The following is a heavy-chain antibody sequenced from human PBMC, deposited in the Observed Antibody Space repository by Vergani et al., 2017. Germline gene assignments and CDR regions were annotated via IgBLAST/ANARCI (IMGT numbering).Heavy chain of an antibody. CDR3: ARDRSSLQNWFDP. V-gene: IGHV3-15*01. CDR2: IKSKTDGGTT. D-gene: IGHD6-13*01. Sequence: EVQLVESGGGLVKPGGSLRLSCAASGFTFSNAWMSWVRQAPGKGLEWVGRIKSKTDGGTTDYAAPVKGRFTISRDDSKNTLYLQMNSLRAEDTAVYYCARDRSSLQNWFDPWGQGTLVTVSS. CDR1: GFTFSNAW. J-gene: IGHJ5*02.